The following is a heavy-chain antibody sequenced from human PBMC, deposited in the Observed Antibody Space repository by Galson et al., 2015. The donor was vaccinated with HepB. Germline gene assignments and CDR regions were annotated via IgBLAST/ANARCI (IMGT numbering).Heavy chain of an antibody. D-gene: IGHD2-2*01. J-gene: IGHJ4*02. CDR1: GGSISSGDYY. Sequence: TLSLTCTVSGGSISSGDYYWSWIRQPPGKGLEWIGYIYYSGSTYYNPSLKSRVTISVDTSKNQFSLKLSSVTAADTAVYYCARTRRSTSWRSPYYFDYWGQGTLVTVSS. CDR3: ARTRRSTSWRSPYYFDY. CDR2: IYYSGST. V-gene: IGHV4-30-4*01.